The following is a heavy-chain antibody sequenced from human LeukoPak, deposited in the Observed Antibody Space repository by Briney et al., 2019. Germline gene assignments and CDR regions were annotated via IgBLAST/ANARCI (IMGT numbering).Heavy chain of an antibody. Sequence: SETLSLTCAVYGGXFSGYYCSWIRQPPGKGLEWIGEINHSGSTNYNPSLKSRVTISVDTSKNQFSLKLSSVTAADTAVYYCARENPYSSSWYLRRERYWFDPWGQGTLVTVSS. D-gene: IGHD6-13*01. CDR1: GGXFSGYY. J-gene: IGHJ5*02. V-gene: IGHV4-34*01. CDR3: ARENPYSSSWYLRRERYWFDP. CDR2: INHSGST.